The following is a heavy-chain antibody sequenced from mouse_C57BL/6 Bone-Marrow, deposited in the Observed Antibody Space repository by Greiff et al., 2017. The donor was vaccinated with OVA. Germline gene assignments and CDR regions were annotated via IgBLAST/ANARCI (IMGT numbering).Heavy chain of an antibody. CDR3: AREEFITTVVATDRYYFDY. V-gene: IGHV1-82*01. J-gene: IGHJ2*01. CDR2: IYPGDGDT. CDR1: GYAFSSSW. Sequence: VQLQESGPELVKPGASVKISCKASGYAFSSSWMNWVKQRPGKGLEWIGRIYPGDGDTNYNGKFKGKATLTADKSSSTAYMQLSSLTSEDSAVYFCAREEFITTVVATDRYYFDYWGQGTTLTVSS. D-gene: IGHD1-1*01.